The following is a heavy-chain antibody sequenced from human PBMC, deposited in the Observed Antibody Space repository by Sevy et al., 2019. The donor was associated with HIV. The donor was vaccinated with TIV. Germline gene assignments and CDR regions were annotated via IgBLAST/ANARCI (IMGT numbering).Heavy chain of an antibody. D-gene: IGHD6-13*01. V-gene: IGHV6-1*01. CDR3: ARAGYSSSWYAGSPYYYYDGMDV. CDR2: TYYRSKWYN. J-gene: IGHJ6*02. CDR1: GDSVSSNSAA. Sequence: KQSQTLSLTCAISGDSVSSNSAAWNWIRQSPSRGLEWLGRTYYRSKWYNDYAVSVKSRITINPDTSKNQFSLQLNSVTPEDTAVYYCARAGYSSSWYAGSPYYYYDGMDVWGQGTTVTVSS.